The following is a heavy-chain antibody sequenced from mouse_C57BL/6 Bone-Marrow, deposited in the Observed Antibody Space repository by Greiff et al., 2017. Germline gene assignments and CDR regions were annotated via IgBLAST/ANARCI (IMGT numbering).Heavy chain of an antibody. V-gene: IGHV1-7*01. Sequence: VKLMESGAELAKPGASVKLSSKASGYPFTSSWMHWGKQRPGQGLEWIGYINPSSGYTKYNQKFKDKATLTADKSSSTAYMQLSSLTYEDSAVYYCLTTVVAHWGQGTLVTVSA. D-gene: IGHD1-1*01. J-gene: IGHJ3*01. CDR1: GYPFTSSW. CDR2: INPSSGYT. CDR3: LTTVVAH.